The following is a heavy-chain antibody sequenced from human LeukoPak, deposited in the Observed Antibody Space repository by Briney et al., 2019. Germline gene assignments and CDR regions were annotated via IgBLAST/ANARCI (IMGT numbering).Heavy chain of an antibody. CDR1: GFISTNYW. D-gene: IGHD3-16*01. CDR2: IYTGGTT. J-gene: IGHJ4*02. CDR3: AREISRFGI. Sequence: GGSLRLSCSAPGFISTNYWMYWVRQVPGKGLEWVSSIYTGGTTYYADSVKGRFTISRDDPKNTLYLQMNSLRADDTAVYYCAREISRFGIWGQGTLVTVSS. V-gene: IGHV3-66*01.